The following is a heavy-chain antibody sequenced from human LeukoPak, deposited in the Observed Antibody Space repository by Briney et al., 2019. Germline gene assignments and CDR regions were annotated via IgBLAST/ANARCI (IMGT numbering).Heavy chain of an antibody. CDR1: GFTFSSYG. CDR2: ISYDGSNK. Sequence: PGGSLRLSCAASGFTFSSYGMHWVRQAPGKGLEWVAVISYDGSNKYYADSVKGRFTISRDNSKNTLYLQMNSLRAEDTAVYYCAKDRPDILTVDYYYYGTDVWGQGTTVTVSS. J-gene: IGHJ6*02. CDR3: AKDRPDILTVDYYYYGTDV. D-gene: IGHD3-9*01. V-gene: IGHV3-30*18.